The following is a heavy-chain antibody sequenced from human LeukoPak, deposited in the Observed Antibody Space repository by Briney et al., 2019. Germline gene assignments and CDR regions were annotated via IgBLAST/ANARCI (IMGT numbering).Heavy chain of an antibody. V-gene: IGHV3-21*04. Sequence: GGSLRLSCAASGFTFSSYSMNWVRQAPGKGLEWVSSISSSSLYIYYAESVKGRFTISRDNAKNSLFLQMNRLRVEDAAVYYCARAPLTSCRGGFCYPFDYWGQGTLVTVSS. CDR3: ARAPLTSCRGGFCYPFDY. CDR1: GFTFSSYS. D-gene: IGHD2-21*01. CDR2: ISSSSLYI. J-gene: IGHJ4*02.